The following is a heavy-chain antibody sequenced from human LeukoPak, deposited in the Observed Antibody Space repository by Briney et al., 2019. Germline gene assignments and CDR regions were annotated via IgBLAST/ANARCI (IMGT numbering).Heavy chain of an antibody. CDR1: GFTFSSYA. CDR2: ISGSGGST. V-gene: IGHV3-23*01. CDR3: AREKAVAGTSFDY. J-gene: IGHJ4*02. D-gene: IGHD6-19*01. Sequence: GGSLRLSCAASGFTFSSYAVSWVRQAPGKGLEWVSAISGSGGSTYYADSVKGRFTISRDNSKNTLYLQMNSLRAEDTAVYYCAREKAVAGTSFDYWGQGTLVTVSS.